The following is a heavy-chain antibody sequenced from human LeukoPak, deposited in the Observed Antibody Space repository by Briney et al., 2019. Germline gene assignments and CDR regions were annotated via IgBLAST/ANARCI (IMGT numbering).Heavy chain of an antibody. D-gene: IGHD3-3*01. CDR2: IYHSGST. CDR3: ARDSPNWNYFDY. CDR1: GYSISSGYY. V-gene: IGHV4-38-2*02. Sequence: PSEPLSLTCTVSGYSISSGYYWGWIRQPPGKGLEWIGSIYHSGSTYYNPSLKSRVTISVDTSKNQFSLKLSSVTAADTAVYYCARDSPNWNYFDYWGQGTLVTVSS. J-gene: IGHJ4*02.